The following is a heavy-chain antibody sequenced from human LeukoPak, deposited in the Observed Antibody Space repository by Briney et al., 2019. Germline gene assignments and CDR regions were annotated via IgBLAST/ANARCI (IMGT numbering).Heavy chain of an antibody. CDR2: IYTTRTP. D-gene: IGHD6-6*01. CDR1: GGSISSYY. V-gene: IGHV4-4*09. CDR3: ARIALSSFFAY. J-gene: IGHJ4*02. Sequence: SETLSLTCTVSGGSISSYYWSWLRQPPGEGLQWIAYIYTTRTPNYPPSPKRRATPSVPSSNNQFSLKLSSLTAADTAVYYCARIALSSFFAYWGQGTLVTVSS.